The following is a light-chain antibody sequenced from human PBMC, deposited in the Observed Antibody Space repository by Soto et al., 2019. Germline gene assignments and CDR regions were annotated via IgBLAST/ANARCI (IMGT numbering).Light chain of an antibody. J-gene: IGKJ2*01. V-gene: IGKV1-39*01. CDR2: AAS. CDR1: QNIDSY. Sequence: DIQMTQSPSSLSVSLGDRVTITCRESQNIDSYLNWYQQKPGKAPKLLIYAASSLQSGVPSGFSGSGFGTDFTLTISSLQPEDFATYYCQQSYTTPYTFGQGTKLEIK. CDR3: QQSYTTPYT.